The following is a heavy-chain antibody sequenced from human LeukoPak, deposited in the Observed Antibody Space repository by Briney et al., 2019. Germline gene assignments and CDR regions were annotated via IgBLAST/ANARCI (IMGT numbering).Heavy chain of an antibody. CDR2: LDPEDGET. Sequence: ASLKVSCKLSGSTLTEFSIHWVRQAHGKGLEWLGGLDPEDGETILSQKFQDRVALTADTSTSTAYMDMSRLRSEDTAVYFCVRGRTGSIATAGRYWGRGTLVTVSS. J-gene: IGHJ4*02. V-gene: IGHV1-24*01. CDR1: GSTLTEFS. CDR3: VRGRTGSIATAGRY. D-gene: IGHD6-6*01.